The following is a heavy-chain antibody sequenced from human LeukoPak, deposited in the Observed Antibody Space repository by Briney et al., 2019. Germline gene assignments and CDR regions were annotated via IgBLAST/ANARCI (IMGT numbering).Heavy chain of an antibody. CDR3: AKSGKILGY. J-gene: IGHJ4*02. V-gene: IGHV3-48*03. D-gene: IGHD1-26*01. CDR2: IDSGTSTT. Sequence: PGGSLRLSCVGSGYTFSGFEMNWVRQAPGKVLEWIAYIDSGTSTTYYADTVKGRFTISRDNAKNSLYLQMDSLRREDTALYYCAKSGKILGYWGQGTLVTVSS. CDR1: GYTFSGFE.